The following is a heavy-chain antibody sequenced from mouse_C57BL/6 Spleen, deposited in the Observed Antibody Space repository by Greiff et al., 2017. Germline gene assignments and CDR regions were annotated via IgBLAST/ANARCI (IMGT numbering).Heavy chain of an antibody. CDR1: GFTFSSYA. CDR2: ISSGGDYI. Sequence: EVQLVESGEGLVKPGGSLKLSCAASGFTFSSYAMSWVRQTPEKRLEWVAYISSGGDYIYYADTVKGRFTISRDNARNTLYLQMSSLKSEDTAMYYCTRDRAGTAWFAYWGQGTLVTVSA. D-gene: IGHD4-1*01. V-gene: IGHV5-9-1*02. J-gene: IGHJ3*01. CDR3: TRDRAGTAWFAY.